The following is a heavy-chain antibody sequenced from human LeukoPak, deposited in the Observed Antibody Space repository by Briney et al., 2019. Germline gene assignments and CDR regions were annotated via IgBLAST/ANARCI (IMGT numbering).Heavy chain of an antibody. D-gene: IGHD6-19*01. CDR3: AKRAGDY. J-gene: IGHJ4*02. CDR2: ISGSGINT. Sequence: PGGSLRLSCAASGFTFRNYAVSWVRQAPGKGLEWVSAISGSGINTYYADSAKGRFTISRDNSKNTLYLQINSLRAEDPAVYYLAKRAGDYWGQGTLVTVSS. CDR1: GFTFRNYA. V-gene: IGHV3-23*01.